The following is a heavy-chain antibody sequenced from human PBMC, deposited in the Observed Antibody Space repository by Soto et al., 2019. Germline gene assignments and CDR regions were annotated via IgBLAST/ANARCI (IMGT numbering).Heavy chain of an antibody. CDR2: ISFDGNNK. CDR1: GFTFSSYP. V-gene: IGHV3-30-3*01. CDR3: ARERSSGYYPHYNMDV. J-gene: IGHJ6*02. Sequence: GGSLRLSCAASGFTFSSYPMHWVRQAPGKGLEWVALISFDGNNKYYADSVKGRFTISRDNSMNTLYLQMNSLRPGDTAVYYCARERSSGYYPHYNMDVWGQGTTVTVSS. D-gene: IGHD3-22*01.